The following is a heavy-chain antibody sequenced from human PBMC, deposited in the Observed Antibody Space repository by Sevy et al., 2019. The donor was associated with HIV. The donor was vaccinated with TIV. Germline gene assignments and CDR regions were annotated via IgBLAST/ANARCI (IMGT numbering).Heavy chain of an antibody. CDR3: ARDPGSDAFDI. Sequence: GGSLRLSCAASGFTFSSYAMHGVRQAPGKGLEWVAVISYDGSNKYYADTVKGRFTISRDNSKNTRYLQMNSLRAEDTAVYYCARDPGSDAFDIWGQGTMVTVSS. J-gene: IGHJ3*02. CDR2: ISYDGSNK. V-gene: IGHV3-30-3*01. CDR1: GFTFSSYA.